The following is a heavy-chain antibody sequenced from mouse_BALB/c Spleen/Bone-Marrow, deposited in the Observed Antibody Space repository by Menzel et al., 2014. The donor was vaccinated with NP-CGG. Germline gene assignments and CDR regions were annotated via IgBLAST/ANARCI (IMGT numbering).Heavy chain of an antibody. CDR1: GFTFSSYT. V-gene: IGHV5-12-2*01. J-gene: IGHJ3*01. CDR2: ISNGGGST. Sequence: EVTLVESGGGLVQPGGSLKLSCAASGFTFSSYTMSWVRQTPEKRLDWVAYISNGGGSTYYPDTVKGRFTISRDNAKNTLYLQMSSLKSEDTAMYYCARGNGFAYWGQGTLVTVSA. CDR3: ARGNGFAY.